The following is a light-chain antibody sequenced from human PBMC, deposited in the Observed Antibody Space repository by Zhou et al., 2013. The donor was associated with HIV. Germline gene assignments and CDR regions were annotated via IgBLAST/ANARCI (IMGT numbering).Light chain of an antibody. J-gene: IGKJ2*01. CDR3: QHYGVSPYT. CDR2: GAS. Sequence: QSPDTLSLSPGERATLSCRASHTVTSNYLAWYQHKPGQGPKVLIFGASTRANGIPGRFSGSGSGTEFTLTISRLEPEDFAVYYCQHYGVSPYTFGPGTKLEI. V-gene: IGKV3-20*01. CDR1: HTVTSNY.